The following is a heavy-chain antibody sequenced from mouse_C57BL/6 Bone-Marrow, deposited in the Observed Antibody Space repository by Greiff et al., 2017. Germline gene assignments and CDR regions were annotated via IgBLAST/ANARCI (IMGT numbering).Heavy chain of an antibody. V-gene: IGHV1-15*01. CDR1: GYTFTDYE. D-gene: IGHD2-2*01. J-gene: IGHJ2*01. Sequence: VKLMESGAELVRPGASVTLSCKASGYTFTDYEMHWVKQTPVHGLEWIGAIDPETGGTAYNQKFKGKAILTADKSSSTAYMELRSLTSEDSAVYYCTSGYGYDWFDYWGQGTTLTVSS. CDR3: TSGYGYDWFDY. CDR2: IDPETGGT.